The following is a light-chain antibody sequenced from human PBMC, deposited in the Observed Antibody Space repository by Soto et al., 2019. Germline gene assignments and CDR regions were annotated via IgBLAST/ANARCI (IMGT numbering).Light chain of an antibody. CDR3: QQYISYWT. V-gene: IGKV1-5*03. CDR1: QSISGW. Sequence: DIQMTQSHSTLSAPVGDRVTITCRASQSISGWLAWYQQKPGKAPKLLIYKASGLESGVPSRFSGSGYGTEFTLTISSLQPDDFAIYYCQQYISYWTFGQQTKV. CDR2: KAS. J-gene: IGKJ1*01.